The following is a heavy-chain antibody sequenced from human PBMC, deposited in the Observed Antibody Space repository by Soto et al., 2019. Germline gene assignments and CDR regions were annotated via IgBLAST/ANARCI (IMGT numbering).Heavy chain of an antibody. CDR1: GGSISSGGYY. CDR2: IYYSGST. V-gene: IGHV4-31*03. D-gene: IGHD3-10*01. Sequence: SETLSLTCTVSGGSISSGGYYWSWIRQHPGKGLEWIGYIYYSGSTYYNPSLKSRVTISVDTSKNQFSLKLSSVTAADTAVYYCARQPPPMVRGVIIPGFFADWGQGTLVTVSS. CDR3: ARQPPPMVRGVIIPGFFAD. J-gene: IGHJ4*02.